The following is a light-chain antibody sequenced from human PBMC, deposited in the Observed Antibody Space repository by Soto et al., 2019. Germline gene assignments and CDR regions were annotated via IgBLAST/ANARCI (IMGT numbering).Light chain of an antibody. CDR2: DTS. J-gene: IGKJ1*01. CDR3: QQYAGSPRT. V-gene: IGKV3-20*01. CDR1: QGIGDT. Sequence: EIVMTQSPATLSVSPGEGVTLSCRASQGIGDTLAWYQHKPGQTPRLLIYDTSSRATGIPDRFSGGGSGTDFTLTISRLEPEDFAVYFCQQYAGSPRTFGQGTRWIS.